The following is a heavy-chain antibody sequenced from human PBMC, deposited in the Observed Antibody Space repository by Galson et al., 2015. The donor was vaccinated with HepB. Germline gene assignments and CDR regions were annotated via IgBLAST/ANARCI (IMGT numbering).Heavy chain of an antibody. CDR1: GFTFSSYA. D-gene: IGHD3-22*01. CDR2: ISYDGSNK. J-gene: IGHJ3*02. Sequence: SLRLSCAASGFTFSSYAMHWVRQAPGKGLEWVAVISYDGSNKYYADSVKGRFTISRDNSKNTLYLQMNSLRAEDTAVYYCARAGYYDSSGYYALDIWGQGTMVTVSS. V-gene: IGHV3-30-3*01. CDR3: ARAGYYDSSGYYALDI.